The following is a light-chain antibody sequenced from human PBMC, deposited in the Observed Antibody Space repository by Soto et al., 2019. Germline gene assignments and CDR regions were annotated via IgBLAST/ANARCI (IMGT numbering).Light chain of an antibody. Sequence: EIVMTQSPSTVGVSAGGITTLSGRASQSVSSSYLAWYQQKPGQAPRLLISGASNRASGIPARFSAWGSGTDFTLTISRVDPADFAFYYCQQYFTSPITFGQGTRLEI. CDR2: GAS. CDR3: QQYFTSPIT. CDR1: QSVSSSY. J-gene: IGKJ5*01. V-gene: IGKV3-20*01.